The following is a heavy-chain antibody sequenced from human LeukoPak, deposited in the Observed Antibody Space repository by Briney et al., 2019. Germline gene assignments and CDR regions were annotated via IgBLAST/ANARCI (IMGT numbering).Heavy chain of an antibody. J-gene: IGHJ3*02. V-gene: IGHV3-23*01. CDR2: ISGNAGTT. CDR1: GFTFSSYG. Sequence: GGSLRLSCAASGFTFSSYGMSWVRQTPGKGLEWVSSISGNAGTTYYADSVKGRFTISRDNSRNTLYLQMNSLRDEDTAVYYCAKSNGYGLVDIWGQGTMVTVSS. D-gene: IGHD3-10*01. CDR3: AKSNGYGLVDI.